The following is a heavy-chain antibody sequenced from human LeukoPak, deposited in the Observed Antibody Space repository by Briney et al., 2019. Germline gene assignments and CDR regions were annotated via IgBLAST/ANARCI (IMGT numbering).Heavy chain of an antibody. CDR2: IYYSGST. V-gene: IGHV4-39*07. Sequence: KPSETLSLTCTVSGGSISSSRYYWGWIRQPPGKGLEWIANIYYSGSTFYNPSLKSRVTISVDTSKNQFSLKLSSVTAADTAVYYCARDHFGISSIAARPGVPNYYYYMDVWGKGTTVTVSS. CDR1: GGSISSSRYY. D-gene: IGHD6-6*01. J-gene: IGHJ6*03. CDR3: ARDHFGISSIAARPGVPNYYYYMDV.